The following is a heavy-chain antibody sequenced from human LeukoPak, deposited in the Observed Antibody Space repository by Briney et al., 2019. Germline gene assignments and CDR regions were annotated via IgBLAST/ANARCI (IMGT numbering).Heavy chain of an antibody. CDR3: ARDTDDLDI. CDR2: INVSGGGS. CDR1: GYTLTELT. V-gene: IGHV1-46*01. J-gene: IGHJ3*02. Sequence: ASVKVSCKVSGYTLTELTMHWVRQAPGKGLEWMGVINVSGGGSTYAQNFQGRVTMTRDTSTSTAYMELSSLRSEDTAVYYCARDTDDLDIWGQGTMVTVSS.